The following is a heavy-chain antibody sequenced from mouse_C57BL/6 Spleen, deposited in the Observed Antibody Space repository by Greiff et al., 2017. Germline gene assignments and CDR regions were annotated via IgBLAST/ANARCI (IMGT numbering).Heavy chain of an antibody. D-gene: IGHD2-3*01. Sequence: EVKLVESGGGLVKPGGSLKLSCAASGLTFSDYGMHWVRQAPEKGLEWVAYISSGSSTIYYADTVKGRFTISRDNAKNTLFLQMTSLRSEDTAMYYCWLLSYAMDYWGQGTSVTVSS. CDR2: ISSGSSTI. CDR1: GLTFSDYG. V-gene: IGHV5-17*01. J-gene: IGHJ4*01. CDR3: WLLSYAMDY.